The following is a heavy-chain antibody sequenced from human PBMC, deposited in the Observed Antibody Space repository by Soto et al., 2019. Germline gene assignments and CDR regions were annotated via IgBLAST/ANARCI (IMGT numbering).Heavy chain of an antibody. CDR1: GFTFSSYW. Sequence: GGSLRLSCAASGFTFSSYWMSWVRQAPGKGLEWVANIKQDGSEKYYVDSVKGRFTISRDNAKNSLYLQMNSLRAEDTAVYYCARDNGDYVGVQLFYYFDYWGQGTLVTVSS. CDR3: ARDNGDYVGVQLFYYFDY. V-gene: IGHV3-7*01. D-gene: IGHD4-17*01. CDR2: IKQDGSEK. J-gene: IGHJ4*02.